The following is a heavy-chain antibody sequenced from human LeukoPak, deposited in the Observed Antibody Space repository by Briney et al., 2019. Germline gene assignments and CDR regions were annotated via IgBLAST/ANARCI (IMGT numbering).Heavy chain of an antibody. D-gene: IGHD2-21*01. CDR3: ARADRLHGGPYLIGP. V-gene: IGHV1-2*02. Sequence: EASAKVSCKTSGYSFTDDYMQWVRQAPGQGLEWMGWINPNSGGTSSAQKFQGRVTMTRDTSITTVYMEVSWLTSDDTAIYYCARADRLHGGPYLIGPWGQGTLVTVSS. CDR2: INPNSGGT. J-gene: IGHJ5*02. CDR1: GYSFTDDY.